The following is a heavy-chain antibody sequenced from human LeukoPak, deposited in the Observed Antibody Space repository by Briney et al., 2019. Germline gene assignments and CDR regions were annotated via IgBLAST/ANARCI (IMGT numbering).Heavy chain of an antibody. V-gene: IGHV4-38-2*02. CDR2: IYHSGST. CDR1: GYSISSGYY. J-gene: IGHJ4*02. CDR3: ARVLGELLPDY. D-gene: IGHD3-10*01. Sequence: SETLSLTRTVSGYSISSGYYWGWIRQPPGKGLEWIGSIYHSGSTYYNPSLKSRVTISVDTSKNQFSLKLSSVTAADTAVYYCARVLGELLPDYWGQGTLVTVSS.